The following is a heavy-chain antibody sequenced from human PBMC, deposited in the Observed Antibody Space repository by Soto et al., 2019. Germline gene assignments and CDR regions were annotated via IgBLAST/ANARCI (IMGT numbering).Heavy chain of an antibody. D-gene: IGHD6-19*01. J-gene: IGHJ6*03. CDR1: GYTFTNYY. CDR3: TRAGWYSKTYRSYMDV. CDR2: INPSGGST. Sequence: QVQLVQSGAEVKKPGASVKVSCKASGYTFTNYYIHWVRQAPGQGLEWMGMINPSGGSTTYAQKFQGRVTMTRDTSTSTVFMELSSLRSEDTAGYYCTRAGWYSKTYRSYMDVWGRGTTVTVSS. V-gene: IGHV1-46*03.